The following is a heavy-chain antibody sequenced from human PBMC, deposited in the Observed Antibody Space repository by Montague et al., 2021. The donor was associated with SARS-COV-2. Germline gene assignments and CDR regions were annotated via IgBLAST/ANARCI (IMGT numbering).Heavy chain of an antibody. V-gene: IGHV4-39*02. D-gene: IGHD5-12*01. CDR3: ARRGRKLLPVATTIGGFDI. CDR2: IYDSGST. Sequence: SETLSLTCTVSGGSISSSNYYWDWIRQPPGKGLEWIGSIYDSGSTYYNPSPKSRVTMSVDTSKNHFSLKLSSVTAADTAVYYCARRGRKLLPVATTIGGFDIWGQGKMVTVSS. J-gene: IGHJ3*02. CDR1: GGSISSSNYY.